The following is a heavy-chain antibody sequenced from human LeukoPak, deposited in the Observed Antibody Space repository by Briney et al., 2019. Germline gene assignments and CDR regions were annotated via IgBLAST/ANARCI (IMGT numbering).Heavy chain of an antibody. Sequence: PSETLSLTCTVSGGSISSSSYYWGWIRQPPGKGLEWIGSIYYSGSTYYNPSLKSRVTISVDTSKNQFSLKLSSVTAADTAVYYCARRCSSSSCYNCWGQGTLVTVSS. J-gene: IGHJ4*02. CDR2: IYYSGST. D-gene: IGHD2-2*02. CDR1: GGSISSSSYY. V-gene: IGHV4-39*01. CDR3: ARRCSSSSCYNC.